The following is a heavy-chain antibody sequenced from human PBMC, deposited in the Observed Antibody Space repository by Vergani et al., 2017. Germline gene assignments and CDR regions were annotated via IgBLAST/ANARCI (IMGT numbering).Heavy chain of an antibody. D-gene: IGHD5-12*01. CDR1: GDSISSNNC. CDR3: ATIGYRRWGYDFDY. CDR2: ICHTDET. Sequence: QVQLQESGPGLVKPPGTLSLTCAASGDSISSNNCWTWVRQPPGKGLEWIGGICHTDETKYSPSLKSRVTVSVDESRNLFSLRLNSVTAADTAVYYCATIGYRRWGYDFDYWGQGILVTVSS. V-gene: IGHV4-4*03. J-gene: IGHJ4*02.